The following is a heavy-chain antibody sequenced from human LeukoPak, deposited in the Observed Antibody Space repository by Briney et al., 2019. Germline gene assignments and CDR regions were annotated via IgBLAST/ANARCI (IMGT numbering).Heavy chain of an antibody. CDR1: GFTFSSYS. CDR3: ARDASYSSSSPRGY. V-gene: IGHV3-21*01. Sequence: GGSLRLSCAASGFTFSSYSMTWVRQAPGKGLEWVSSISSSSYIYYADSVKGRFTISRDNAKNSLYLQMNSLRAEDTAVYYCARDASYSSSSPRGYWGQGTLVTVSS. CDR2: ISSSSYI. D-gene: IGHD6-6*01. J-gene: IGHJ4*02.